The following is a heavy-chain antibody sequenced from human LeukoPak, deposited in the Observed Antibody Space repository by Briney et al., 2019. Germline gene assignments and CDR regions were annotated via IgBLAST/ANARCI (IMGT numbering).Heavy chain of an antibody. J-gene: IGHJ4*02. CDR2: IYYSGST. V-gene: IGHV4-59*01. CDR1: GGSISSYY. D-gene: IGHD2-2*01. CDR3: ARTGYWCSNTSCLYYFDY. Sequence: SETLSLTCTVSGGSISSYYWSWIRQPPGKGLEWIGYIYYSGSTNYNPSLKSRVTISVDTSKNQFSLKLSSVTAADTAVYYCARTGYWCSNTSCLYYFDYWGQGTLVTVSS.